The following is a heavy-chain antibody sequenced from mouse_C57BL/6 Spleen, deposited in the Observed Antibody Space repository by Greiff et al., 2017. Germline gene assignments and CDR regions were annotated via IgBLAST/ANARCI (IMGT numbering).Heavy chain of an antibody. V-gene: IGHV5-17*01. CDR3: VRGSYYYGSSYYARDD. CDR1: GFTFSDYG. J-gene: IGHJ4*01. D-gene: IGHD1-1*01. Sequence: EVQGVESGGGLVKPGGSLKLSCAASGFTFSDYGIHWVRQAPEKGLEWVAYFSSGSSTIYYADTVKGRFTISRDNAKNTLFLQMTSLMSEYTAMDYCVRGSYYYGSSYYARDDWGQGTSVTVSS. CDR2: FSSGSSTI.